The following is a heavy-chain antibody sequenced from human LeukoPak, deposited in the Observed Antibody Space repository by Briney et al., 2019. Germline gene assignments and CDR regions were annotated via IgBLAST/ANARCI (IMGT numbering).Heavy chain of an antibody. CDR3: ARGVAYYDFWSGYLSSYFDY. Sequence: PSETLSLTCAVYGGSFSGYYWSWIRQPPGKGLEWIGEINHSGSTNYNPSLKSRVTISVDTSKNQFSLKLSSVTAADTAVYYCARGVAYYDFWSGYLSSYFDYWGQGTLVTVSS. V-gene: IGHV4-34*01. J-gene: IGHJ4*02. D-gene: IGHD3-3*01. CDR2: INHSGST. CDR1: GGSFSGYY.